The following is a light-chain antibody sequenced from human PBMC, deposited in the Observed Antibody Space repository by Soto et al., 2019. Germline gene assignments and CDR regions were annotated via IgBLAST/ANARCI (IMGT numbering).Light chain of an antibody. V-gene: IGKV1-9*01. CDR2: AAS. CDR3: QQVTSYPLT. CDR1: QGISSH. Sequence: DIQLTQSPSFLSASVGDRVTITCRASQGISSHLAWLQEKPGKAPKLLIYAASTLQSGVPSRFSGSGSGTEFTLTISSLQPEDFGTYYCQQVTSYPLTFGPGTRVDFK. J-gene: IGKJ3*01.